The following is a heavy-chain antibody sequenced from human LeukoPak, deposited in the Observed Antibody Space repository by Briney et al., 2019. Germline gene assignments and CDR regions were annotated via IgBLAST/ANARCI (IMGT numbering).Heavy chain of an antibody. D-gene: IGHD2-2*01. CDR3: ARVGGHCTSTSCPPPDY. J-gene: IGHJ4*02. Sequence: KTGGSLRLSCAASGFTFSSYNMNWVRQAPGKGLECVSSITRSSSYIYYADSVKGRFTISRDNAKNSLYLQMNSLRAEDTAVYYCARVGGHCTSTSCPPPDYWGQGTLVTVSS. V-gene: IGHV3-21*01. CDR1: GFTFSSYN. CDR2: ITRSSSYI.